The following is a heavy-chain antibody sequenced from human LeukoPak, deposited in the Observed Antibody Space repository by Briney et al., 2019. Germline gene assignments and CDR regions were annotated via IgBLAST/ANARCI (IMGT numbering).Heavy chain of an antibody. CDR3: LFSIFQH. CDR2: IKSKTDGETI. V-gene: IGHV3-15*01. CDR1: GFTFSDAW. D-gene: IGHD3-10*02. J-gene: IGHJ1*01. Sequence: GGSLRLSCAASGFTFSDAWMSWVRQAPGKGLEWVGRIKSKTDGETIDYATPMKDRFRISRDDSKNALYLQMNSLKTEDTAVYYCLFSIFQHWGQGTLVTVSS.